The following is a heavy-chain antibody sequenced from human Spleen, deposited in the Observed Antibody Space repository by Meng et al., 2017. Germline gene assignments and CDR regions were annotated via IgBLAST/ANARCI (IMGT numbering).Heavy chain of an antibody. CDR3: LRGSGGSV. CDR1: DGSFTNYY. J-gene: IGHJ1*01. D-gene: IGHD3-10*01. CDR2: INRAGYT. Sequence: VQLHQWGSGLLKSSETLSLTCAVYDGSFTNYYWTWIRQPPGKGLEWIGEINRAGYTFYNPSLNSRVTMSVDTSKNQFSLKLTSVTAADTAVYHCLRGSGGSVWGQGTLVTVSS. V-gene: IGHV4-34*01.